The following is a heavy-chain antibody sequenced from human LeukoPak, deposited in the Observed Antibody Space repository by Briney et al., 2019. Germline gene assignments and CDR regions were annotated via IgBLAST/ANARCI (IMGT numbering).Heavy chain of an antibody. V-gene: IGHV1-18*01. Sequence: GASVKVSCKASGYTFTSYGISWVRQAPGQGLEWMGWISAYNGNTNYAQKLQGRVTMTTDTSTSTAYMELRSLRSDDTAVYCCAREYSSSWYTVNFDYWGQGTLVTVSS. CDR1: GYTFTSYG. CDR2: ISAYNGNT. J-gene: IGHJ4*02. CDR3: AREYSSSWYTVNFDY. D-gene: IGHD6-13*01.